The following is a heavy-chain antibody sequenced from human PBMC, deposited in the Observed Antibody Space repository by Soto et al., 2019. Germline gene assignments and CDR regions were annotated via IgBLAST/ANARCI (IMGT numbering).Heavy chain of an antibody. V-gene: IGHV1-18*01. CDR2: IGAYNGNT. CDR3: ARDRGSGIAVAGTKRRFDY. Sequence: GASVKVSCKASGYTFTSYGISWVRQAPGQGLEWMGWIGAYNGNTNYAQKLQGRVTMTTDTSTSTAYMELRSLRSDDTAVYYCARDRGSGIAVAGTKRRFDYWGQGTLVTSPQ. J-gene: IGHJ4*02. CDR1: GYTFTSYG. D-gene: IGHD6-19*01.